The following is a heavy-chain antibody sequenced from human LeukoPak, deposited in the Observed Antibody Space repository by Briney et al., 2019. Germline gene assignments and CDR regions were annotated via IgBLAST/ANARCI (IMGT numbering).Heavy chain of an antibody. J-gene: IGHJ5*02. CDR3: ARFSYYDRGWFDP. Sequence: PSETLSLTCTVSGGSISSYYWSWIRQPPGKGLEWIGYIYYSGSTNYNPSLKSRVTISVDTSKNQFSLKLSSVTAADTAVYYCARFSYYDRGWFDPWGQGTLVTVSS. CDR1: GGSISSYY. D-gene: IGHD3-22*01. V-gene: IGHV4-59*01. CDR2: IYYSGST.